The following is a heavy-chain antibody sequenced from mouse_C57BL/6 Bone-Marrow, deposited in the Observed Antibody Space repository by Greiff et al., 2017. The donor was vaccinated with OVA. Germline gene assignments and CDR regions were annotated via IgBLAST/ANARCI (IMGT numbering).Heavy chain of an antibody. J-gene: IGHJ2*01. V-gene: IGHV1-81*01. Sequence: QVQLQQSGAELARPGASVKLSCKASGYTFTSYGISWVKQRTGQGLEWIGEIYPRSGNTYYNEKFKGKATLTEDKSSSTEYRELRSLTSEDSAVYFCAPQLRLPDYWGQGTTLTVSS. CDR2: IYPRSGNT. CDR3: APQLRLPDY. CDR1: GYTFTSYG. D-gene: IGHD3-2*02.